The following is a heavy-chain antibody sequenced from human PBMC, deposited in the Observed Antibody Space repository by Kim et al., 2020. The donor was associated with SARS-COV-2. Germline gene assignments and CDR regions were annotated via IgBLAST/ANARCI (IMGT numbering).Heavy chain of an antibody. CDR1: GGSISSSSYY. V-gene: IGHV4-39*01. J-gene: IGHJ4*01. D-gene: IGHD3-22*01. CDR3: VRLPYYYDTTFGFDY. CDR2: IFYSGST. Sequence: SETLSLTCTVSGGSISSSSYYWGWIRQPPGKGLKWIGSIFYSGSTYYNPSLKSRVTISVDTSKNQFSLKLSSVTAADTAVYYCVRLPYYYDTTFGFDYWG.